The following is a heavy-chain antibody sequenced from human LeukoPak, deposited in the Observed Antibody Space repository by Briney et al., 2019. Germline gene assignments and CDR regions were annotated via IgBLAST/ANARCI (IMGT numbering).Heavy chain of an antibody. V-gene: IGHV3-30*02. CDR2: IRYDGSNK. Sequence: GGSLRLSCAASGFTFSSYGMHWVRQAPGKGLEWVAFIRYDGSNKYYADSVKGRFTISRDNSKNTLYLQMNSLRAEDTAVYYCARALIRAVAGMNYYYYMDVWGKGTTVTVSS. CDR3: ARALIRAVAGMNYYYYMDV. D-gene: IGHD6-19*01. CDR1: GFTFSSYG. J-gene: IGHJ6*03.